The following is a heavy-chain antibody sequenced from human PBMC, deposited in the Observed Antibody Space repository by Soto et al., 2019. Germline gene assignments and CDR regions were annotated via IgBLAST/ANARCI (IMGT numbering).Heavy chain of an antibody. CDR2: ISSSGSTI. Sequence: GGSLRLSCAASGFTFSDYYMSWIRQAPGKGLEWVSYISSSGSTIYYADSVKGRFTISRDNAKNSLYLQMNSLRAEDTAVYYCARDAAAADTPYKGYYYMDVWGKGTTVTVSS. D-gene: IGHD6-13*01. V-gene: IGHV3-11*01. CDR3: ARDAAAADTPYKGYYYMDV. CDR1: GFTFSDYY. J-gene: IGHJ6*03.